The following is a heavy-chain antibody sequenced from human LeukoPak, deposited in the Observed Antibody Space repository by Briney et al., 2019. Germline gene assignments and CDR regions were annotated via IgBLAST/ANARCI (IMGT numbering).Heavy chain of an antibody. V-gene: IGHV4-59*01. D-gene: IGHD4-17*01. CDR3: VRGGPPTVTRLDY. CDR2: VYYSGST. Sequence: SETLSLTCTVSVGSISSYYWSWIRQPPGKGLEWIGYVYYSGSTNYHPSLKTRVTIYIHTSKNQFSLKLSAVTAADTSVYYCVRGGPPTVTRLDYWGQGTLVTVSS. CDR1: VGSISSYY. J-gene: IGHJ4*02.